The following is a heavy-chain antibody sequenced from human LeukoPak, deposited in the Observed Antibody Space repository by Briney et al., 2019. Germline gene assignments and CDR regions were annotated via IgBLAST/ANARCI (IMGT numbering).Heavy chain of an antibody. V-gene: IGHV1-2*06. CDR3: ARESFCGGNSWFDP. Sequence: ASVKVSCKASGYTFTGYYMNWVRQAPGQGLEWMGRINPNSGGTNYAQKFQGRVTITRDTSISTAFMELSRLRSDDPAVYSCARESFCGGNSWFDPWGQGTLVTVSS. CDR2: INPNSGGT. J-gene: IGHJ5*02. D-gene: IGHD2-21*01. CDR1: GYTFTGYY.